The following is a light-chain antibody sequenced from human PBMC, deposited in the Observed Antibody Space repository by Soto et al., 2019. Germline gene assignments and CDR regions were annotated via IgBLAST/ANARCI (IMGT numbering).Light chain of an antibody. Sequence: AIRMTQSPSSLSASTGDRVTITYRASQGISSYLAWYQQKPGKAPKLLIYLASSLESGVPSRFSGSGSGTEFTLTISSLQPDDFATYYCQQYDSYSRTFGQGTKVDI. V-gene: IGKV1-8*01. J-gene: IGKJ2*01. CDR3: QQYDSYSRT. CDR2: LAS. CDR1: QGISSY.